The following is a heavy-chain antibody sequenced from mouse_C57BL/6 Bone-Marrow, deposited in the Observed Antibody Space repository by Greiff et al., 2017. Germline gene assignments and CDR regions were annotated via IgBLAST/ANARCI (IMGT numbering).Heavy chain of an antibody. J-gene: IGHJ1*03. Sequence: EVQLQQSGPELVKPGASVKISCKASGYTFTDYYMNWVKQSHGKSLEWIGDINPNNGGTSYNQKFKGKATLTVDKSSSTAYMELRSLTSEDSAVYYCARTLLYGSSYWWYFDVWGTGTTVTVSS. CDR1: GYTFTDYY. V-gene: IGHV1-26*01. D-gene: IGHD1-1*01. CDR3: ARTLLYGSSYWWYFDV. CDR2: INPNNGGT.